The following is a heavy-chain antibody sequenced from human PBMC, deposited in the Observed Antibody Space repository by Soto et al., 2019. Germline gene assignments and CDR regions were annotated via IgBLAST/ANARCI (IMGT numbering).Heavy chain of an antibody. CDR2: ISGSGDST. D-gene: IGHD7-27*01. CDR3: AKRAWGSFYFAY. V-gene: IGHV3-23*01. J-gene: IGHJ4*02. Sequence: GGSLRLSCAASGFTVSTNYMSWVRQAPGKGLEWVSVISGSGDSTYYADSVKGRFTISRDNSKNTLYLQMNSLRAEDTALYYCAKRAWGSFYFAYWGQGTLVTVSS. CDR1: GFTVSTNY.